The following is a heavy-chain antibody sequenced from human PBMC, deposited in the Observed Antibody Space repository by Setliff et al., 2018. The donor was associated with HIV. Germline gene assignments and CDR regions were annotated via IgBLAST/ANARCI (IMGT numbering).Heavy chain of an antibody. J-gene: IGHJ6*03. V-gene: IGHV4-39*07. Sequence: PSETLSLTCTVSGGSISSSSYYWGWIRQPPGKGLEWIGSIYYSGSTYYNPSLKSRVTISIDTSKNQFSLKLTSVTAADTAVYYCVRGVIDRYYYMDVWGKGTTVTVSS. CDR3: VRGVIDRYYYMDV. CDR2: IYYSGST. CDR1: GGSISSSSYY.